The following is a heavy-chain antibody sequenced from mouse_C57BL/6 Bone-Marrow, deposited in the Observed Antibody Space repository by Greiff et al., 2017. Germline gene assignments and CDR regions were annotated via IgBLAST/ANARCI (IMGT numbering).Heavy chain of an antibody. D-gene: IGHD3-2*02. CDR3: ARRLGVDY. J-gene: IGHJ2*01. CDR1: GYTFTSYW. CDR2: IDPSDSYT. Sequence: VQLQQPGAELVRPGTSVKLSCKASGYTFTSYWMHWVKQRPGQGLEWIGVIDPSDSYTNYNQKFKGKATLTVDTSSSTAYMQLSSLTSEDSAVYYCARRLGVDYWGQGTTLTVSS. V-gene: IGHV1-59*01.